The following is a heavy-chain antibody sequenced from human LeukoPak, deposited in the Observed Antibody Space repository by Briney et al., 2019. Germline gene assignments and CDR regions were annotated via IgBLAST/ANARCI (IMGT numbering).Heavy chain of an antibody. CDR3: ARVSGDGYATGAFDI. V-gene: IGHV1-69*05. CDR1: GGTFISYA. J-gene: IGHJ3*02. D-gene: IGHD5-24*01. CDR2: IIPIFGTA. Sequence: ASVKVSCKASGGTFISYAISWVRQAPGQGLEWMGGIIPIFGTANYAQKFQGRVTITTDESTSTAYMELSSLRSEDTAVYYCARVSGDGYATGAFDIWGQGTMVTVSS.